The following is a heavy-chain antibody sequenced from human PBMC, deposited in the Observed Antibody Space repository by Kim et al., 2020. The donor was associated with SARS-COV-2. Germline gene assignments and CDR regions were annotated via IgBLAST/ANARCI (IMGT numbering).Heavy chain of an antibody. Sequence: GGSLRLSCAASGFTFSSYWMSWVRQAPGKGLEWVANIKQDGSEKYYVDSVKGRFTISRDNAKNSLYLQMNSLRAEDTAVYYCARAPGHDYVWGSYLPGYFDYWGQGTLVTVSS. J-gene: IGHJ4*02. CDR3: ARAPGHDYVWGSYLPGYFDY. V-gene: IGHV3-7*04. CDR2: IKQDGSEK. D-gene: IGHD3-16*02. CDR1: GFTFSSYW.